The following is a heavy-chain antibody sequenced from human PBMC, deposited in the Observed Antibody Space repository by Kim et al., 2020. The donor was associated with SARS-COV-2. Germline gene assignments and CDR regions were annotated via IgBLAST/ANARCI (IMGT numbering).Heavy chain of an antibody. CDR3: AKDGGGLLLT. Sequence: GGSLRLSCAASGFTFSSYGMHWVRQAPGKGLEWVALISYDGSNKYYADSVKGRFTISRDNSKNTLYLQMNSLRAEDTAVYYCAKDGGGLLLTWGQGTLVTVSS. CDR2: ISYDGSNK. D-gene: IGHD3-16*01. V-gene: IGHV3-30*18. CDR1: GFTFSSYG. J-gene: IGHJ4*02.